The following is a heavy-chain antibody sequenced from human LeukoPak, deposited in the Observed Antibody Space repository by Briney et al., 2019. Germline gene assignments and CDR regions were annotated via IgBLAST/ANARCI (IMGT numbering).Heavy chain of an antibody. V-gene: IGHV3-23*01. D-gene: IGHD1-26*01. J-gene: IGHJ3*02. Sequence: GGSLRLSCTASGLIFRDYGMRWVRHTPGKGLGWVSAISGSGGNTSYADSVTGRFTIPRDNSKNTLWLQMNSLRAADTAVYYCAKDLEKYSGSYLGAFDIWGQGTMVTVSS. CDR2: ISGSGGNT. CDR3: AKDLEKYSGSYLGAFDI. CDR1: GLIFRDYG.